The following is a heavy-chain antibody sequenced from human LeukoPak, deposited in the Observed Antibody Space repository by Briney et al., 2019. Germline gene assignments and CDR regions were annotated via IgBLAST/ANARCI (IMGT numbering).Heavy chain of an antibody. D-gene: IGHD3-22*01. CDR2: IYYSGST. Sequence: SETLSLTCTVSGGSISSSSYYWGWIRQPPGKGLEWIGSIYYSGSTYYNPSLKSRVTISVDTSKNQFSLKLSSVTAADTAVYYCARAPILMIVVVPHFDYWGQGTLVTVSS. CDR3: ARAPILMIVVVPHFDY. J-gene: IGHJ4*02. V-gene: IGHV4-39*07. CDR1: GGSISSSSYY.